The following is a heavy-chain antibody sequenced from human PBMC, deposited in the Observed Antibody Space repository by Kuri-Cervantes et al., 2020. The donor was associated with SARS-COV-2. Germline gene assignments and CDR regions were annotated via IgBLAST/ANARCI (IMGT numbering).Heavy chain of an antibody. V-gene: IGHV4-34*01. CDR3: ARGLTVVVPSPVLCLGPHYYYYDMDV. J-gene: IGHJ6*02. CDR2: VNYSGGT. CDR1: GGSFSGYN. Sequence: ESLKISCAVYGGSFSGYNWTWIRRSPGKGLEWIGEVNYSGGTNYNPSLKSRVTVSLDTSKNQLSRRLRSVTAADTARYYRARGLTVVVPSPVLCLGPHYYYYDMDVWGQGTTVTVSS. D-gene: IGHD3-16*01.